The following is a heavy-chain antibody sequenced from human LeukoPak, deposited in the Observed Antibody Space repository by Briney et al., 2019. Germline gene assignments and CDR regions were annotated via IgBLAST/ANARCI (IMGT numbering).Heavy chain of an antibody. J-gene: IGHJ3*02. V-gene: IGHV3-7*01. CDR1: GFTFSNYW. CDR3: ARGHDLDAFDI. CDR2: IKQDGSEK. Sequence: GGSLRLSCAASGFTFSNYWMSWVRQAPGKGLEWVANIKQDGSEKYYVDSVKGRFTVSRDNAKNSLYLQMNSLRAEDTAVFYCARGHDLDAFDIWGQGTMVTVSS.